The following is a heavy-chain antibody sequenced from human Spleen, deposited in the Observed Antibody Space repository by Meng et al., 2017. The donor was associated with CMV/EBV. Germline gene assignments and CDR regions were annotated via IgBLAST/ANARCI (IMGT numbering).Heavy chain of an antibody. V-gene: IGHV3-48*03. Sequence: GGSLRLSCAASGFTFSSHEMNWVRQAPGKGLEWISYVSSSGDTIYYADSVKGRFTISRDNAKKSLYLQMNSLRAEDTAVYYCVRHLHPYYFDYWGQGTLVTVSS. J-gene: IGHJ4*02. CDR1: GFTFSSHE. CDR3: VRHLHPYYFDY. CDR2: VSSSGDTI.